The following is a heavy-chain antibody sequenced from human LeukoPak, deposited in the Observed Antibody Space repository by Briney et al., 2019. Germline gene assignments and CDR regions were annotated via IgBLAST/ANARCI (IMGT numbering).Heavy chain of an antibody. V-gene: IGHV4-39*01. J-gene: IGHJ4*02. D-gene: IGHD2-2*01. CDR1: GGSISSSSYY. Sequence: SETLSLTCTVSGGSISSSSYYWGWIRQPPGKGLEWIGTIYYSGSTYYNPSLKSRVTISVDTSNDQFSLKLSSVTAADTAVYYCATYCSSTSCPHRRAFDIWGQGTLVTVSS. CDR3: ATYCSSTSCPHRRAFDI. CDR2: IYYSGST.